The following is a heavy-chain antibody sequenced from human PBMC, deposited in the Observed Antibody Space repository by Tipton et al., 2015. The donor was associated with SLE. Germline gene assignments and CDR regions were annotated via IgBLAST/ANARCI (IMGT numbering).Heavy chain of an antibody. D-gene: IGHD2-8*01. CDR3: AKAGIVLMVYAGYYFDY. J-gene: IGHJ4*01. Sequence: SLRLSCAASGVTFSSYGMHWVRQAPGKGLEWVAVISYDGSNKYYADSVKGRFTISRDNSKNTLYLQMNSLRAEDTAVYYCAKAGIVLMVYAGYYFDYWGQGTLVTVSS. CDR1: GVTFSSYG. V-gene: IGHV3-30*18. CDR2: ISYDGSNK.